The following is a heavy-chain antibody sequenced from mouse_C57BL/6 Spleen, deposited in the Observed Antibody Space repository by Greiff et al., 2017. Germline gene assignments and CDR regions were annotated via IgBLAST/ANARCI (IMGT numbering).Heavy chain of an antibody. CDR1: GFTFSDYY. J-gene: IGHJ1*03. CDR3: ARDLPPYWYFDV. CDR2: INYDGSST. Sequence: EVKLMESEGGLVQPGSSMKLSCTASGFTFSDYYMAWVRQVPEKGLEWVANINYDGSSTYYLDSLKSRFIISRDNAKNILYLQMSSLKSEDTATYYCARDLPPYWYFDVWGTGTTVTVSS. V-gene: IGHV5-16*01.